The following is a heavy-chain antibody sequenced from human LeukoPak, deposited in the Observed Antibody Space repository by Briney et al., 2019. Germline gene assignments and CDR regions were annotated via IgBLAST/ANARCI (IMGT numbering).Heavy chain of an antibody. CDR3: AKSTVLYGSGSYYGDFDY. V-gene: IGHV3-23*01. J-gene: IGHJ4*02. D-gene: IGHD3-10*01. Sequence: GGSLRLSCAASGFTFSSYAMSLVRQAPGKGLEWVSAISGSGGSTYYADSVKGRFTISRDNSRNTLYLQMNSLRAEDTAVYYCAKSTVLYGSGSYYGDFDYWGQGTLVTVSS. CDR2: ISGSGGST. CDR1: GFTFSSYA.